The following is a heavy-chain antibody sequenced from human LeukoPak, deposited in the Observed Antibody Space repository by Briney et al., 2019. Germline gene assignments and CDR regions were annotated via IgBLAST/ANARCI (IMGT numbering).Heavy chain of an antibody. CDR1: GGSFSGYY. CDR2: INHSGST. V-gene: IGHV4-34*01. D-gene: IGHD5-12*01. Sequence: SETLSLTCAVYGGSFSGYYWSWIRQPPGKGLEWIGEINHSGSTNYNPSLKSRVTISVDTSKNQFSLKLSSVTAADTAVYYCARGHTNSGYDFEYWGQGTLVTVSS. J-gene: IGHJ4*02. CDR3: ARGHTNSGYDFEY.